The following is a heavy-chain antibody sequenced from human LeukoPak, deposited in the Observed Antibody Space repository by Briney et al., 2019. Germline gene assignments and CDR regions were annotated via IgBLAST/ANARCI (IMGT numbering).Heavy chain of an antibody. CDR3: VKLSEAQLGRRQYYFDY. Sequence: ASVKVSCKVSGYTLTELSMHWVRQAPGKGLEWMGGFDPEVGETIYAQMFRGRVTMTEDTSPDTAYMELSSLRSEDTAVYYCVKLSEAQLGRRQYYFDYWGQGTLVTVSS. CDR1: GYTLTELS. V-gene: IGHV1-24*01. CDR2: FDPEVGET. D-gene: IGHD3-16*01. J-gene: IGHJ4*02.